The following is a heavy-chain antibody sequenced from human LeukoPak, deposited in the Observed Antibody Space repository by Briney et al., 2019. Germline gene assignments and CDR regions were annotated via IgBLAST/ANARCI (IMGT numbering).Heavy chain of an antibody. V-gene: IGHV3-53*01. CDR3: ARGPDTAMVFDY. D-gene: IGHD5-18*01. J-gene: IGHJ4*02. CDR1: GGSFSGYY. CDR2: IYSGGST. Sequence: ETLSLTCAVYGGSFSGYYWSWVRQAPGKGLEWVSVIYSGGSTYYADSVKGRFTISRDNSKNTLYLQMNSLRAEDTAVYYCARGPDTAMVFDYWGQGTLVTVSS.